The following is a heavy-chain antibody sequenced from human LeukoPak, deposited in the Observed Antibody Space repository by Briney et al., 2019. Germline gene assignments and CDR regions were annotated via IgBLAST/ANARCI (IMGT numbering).Heavy chain of an antibody. CDR3: ARDGKGMATIDY. J-gene: IGHJ4*02. D-gene: IGHD5-24*01. Sequence: GGSLRLSCAASGFTFSSYSMNWVRQAPGKGLEWVSSISSSSSHIYYADSVKGRFTISRDNAKNSLYLQMNSLRAEDTAVYYCARDGKGMATIDYWGQGTLVTVSS. CDR1: GFTFSSYS. CDR2: ISSSSSHI. V-gene: IGHV3-21*01.